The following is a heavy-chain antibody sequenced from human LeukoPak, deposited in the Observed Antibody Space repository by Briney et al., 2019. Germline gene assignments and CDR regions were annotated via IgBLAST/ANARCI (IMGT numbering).Heavy chain of an antibody. CDR3: ARGVGSEVVWFDP. CDR1: GGSFSGYY. D-gene: IGHD2-15*01. Sequence: SETLTLTCAVCGGSFSGYYWSWIRQPPGKGLEWVGEINHSGSTNYNPSLKSRVTISVDTSKNQFSLKLSPETAADTAVYYCARGVGSEVVWFDPWGQGTLVTVSS. CDR2: INHSGST. J-gene: IGHJ5*02. V-gene: IGHV4-34*01.